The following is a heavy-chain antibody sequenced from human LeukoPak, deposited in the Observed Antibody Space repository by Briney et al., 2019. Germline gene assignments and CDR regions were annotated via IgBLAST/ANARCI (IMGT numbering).Heavy chain of an antibody. CDR1: GGSISSYY. V-gene: IGHV4-59*01. D-gene: IGHD2-15*01. J-gene: IGHJ5*02. CDR3: ARDRPTLGYCSGGSCDNWFDP. CDR2: IYYSGST. Sequence: SETLSLTCTVSGGSISSYYWSWIRQPPGKGLEWIGYIYYSGSTDYNPSLKSRVTISVDTSKNQFSLKLSSVTAADTAAYYCARDRPTLGYCSGGSCDNWFDPWGQGTLVTVSS.